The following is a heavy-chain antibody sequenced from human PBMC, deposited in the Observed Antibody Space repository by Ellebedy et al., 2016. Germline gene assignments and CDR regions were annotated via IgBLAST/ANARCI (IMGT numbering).Heavy chain of an antibody. D-gene: IGHD2-2*01. CDR3: ARDSSAASWPNWYFDL. V-gene: IGHV3-53*01. CDR1: GFTVSSNN. Sequence: GESLKISCAASGFTVSSNNMNWVRQAPGKGLEWVSVIYSGGNMYYADSVKGRFTISRDNSKNTLYLQMNSLRAEDTAVYYCARDSSAASWPNWYFDLWGRGTLVTVSS. J-gene: IGHJ2*01. CDR2: IYSGGNM.